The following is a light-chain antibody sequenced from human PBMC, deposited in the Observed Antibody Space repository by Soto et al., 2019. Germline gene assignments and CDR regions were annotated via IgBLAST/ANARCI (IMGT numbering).Light chain of an antibody. Sequence: QSALTQPASVSGSPGQSITISCTGTSSDIGANNFVSWYQQHPGKAPKLIIYEVSNRPSGNSYRFSGSKSGNTASLTISGLQAEDEADYYCGAYTNTAGRVFGTGTKVTVL. CDR2: EVS. V-gene: IGLV2-14*01. J-gene: IGLJ1*01. CDR1: SSDIGANNF. CDR3: GAYTNTAGRV.